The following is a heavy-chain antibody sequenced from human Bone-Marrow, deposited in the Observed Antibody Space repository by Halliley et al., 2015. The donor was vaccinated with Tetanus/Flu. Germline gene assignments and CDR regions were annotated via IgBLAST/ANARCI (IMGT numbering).Heavy chain of an antibody. D-gene: IGHD3-10*01. CDR2: IDWDDDK. J-gene: IGHJ6*02. V-gene: IGHV2-70*04. CDR3: SRDFGYYGMDV. Sequence: KALEWLARIDWDDDKFYSPFLTPRLTISKDTSKNQVVLTMTKMDPVDTGTYYCSRDFGYYGMDVWGQGTMVTVSS.